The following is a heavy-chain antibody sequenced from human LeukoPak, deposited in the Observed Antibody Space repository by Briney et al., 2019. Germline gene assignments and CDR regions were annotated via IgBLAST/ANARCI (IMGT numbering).Heavy chain of an antibody. CDR1: GFTFSSYW. V-gene: IGHV3-7*01. CDR2: IKQDGSEK. CDR3: ARGGFYSGSFFFDY. D-gene: IGHD6-6*01. J-gene: IGHJ4*02. Sequence: GGSLRLSCAASGFTFSSYWMSWVRQAPGKGLKWVANIKQDGSEKYYVDSVKGRFTISRDNAKNSLYLQMNSLRAEDTAVYYCARGGFYSGSFFFDYWGQGTLVTVSS.